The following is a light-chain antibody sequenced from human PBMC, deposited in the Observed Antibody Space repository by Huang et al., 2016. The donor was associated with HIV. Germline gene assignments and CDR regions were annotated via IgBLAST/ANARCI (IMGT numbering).Light chain of an antibody. CDR3: QQYDIHPLT. J-gene: IGKJ3*01. Sequence: IRMTQSPSSLSASTGDRVTITCRANQDINNFLAWYQQRPGSVPELLIYDASTLQSGVPSRFGGNGSGTDVTLTIGCLHSEDVATYYCQQYDIHPLTFGPGTRVDMK. V-gene: IGKV1-8*01. CDR1: QDINNF. CDR2: DAS.